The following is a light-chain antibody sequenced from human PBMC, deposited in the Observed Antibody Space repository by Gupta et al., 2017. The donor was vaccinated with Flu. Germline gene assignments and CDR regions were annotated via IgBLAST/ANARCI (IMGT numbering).Light chain of an antibody. CDR3: QQYNSYSIT. CDR2: KAS. V-gene: IGKV1-5*03. J-gene: IGKJ5*01. CDR1: QSISSW. Sequence: PSTLSASVGDRVTITCRASQSISSWLAWYQQKPGKAPKLLIYKASNLESGVPSRFSGSGSGTEFTLTISSLQPDDFATYYCQQYNSYSITFGQGTRLEIK.